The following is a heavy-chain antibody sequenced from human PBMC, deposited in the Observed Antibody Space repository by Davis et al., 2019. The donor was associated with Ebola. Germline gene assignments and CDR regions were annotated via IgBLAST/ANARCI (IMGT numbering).Heavy chain of an antibody. J-gene: IGHJ5*02. Sequence: GGSLRLSCAASGFTFDDYAMHWVRQAPGKGLEWVSGISWNSGSIGYADSVKGRFTISRDNAKNSLYLQMNSLRPDDTAVYYCARDKASVTTDWFDPWGQGTLVTVSS. D-gene: IGHD4-17*01. V-gene: IGHV3-9*01. CDR1: GFTFDDYA. CDR3: ARDKASVTTDWFDP. CDR2: ISWNSGSI.